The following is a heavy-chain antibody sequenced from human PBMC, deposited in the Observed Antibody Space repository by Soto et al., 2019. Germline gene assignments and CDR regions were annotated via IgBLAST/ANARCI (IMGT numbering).Heavy chain of an antibody. CDR3: ARQVDTAMVTSNYYYYMDV. Sequence: PGQPLKISSKGSGYSFTNYWSGWVRQKPGKGLDWMGIIYPGDSDTRYSPSFQGQVTISADKSISTAYLQWSSLKASDTAMYYCARQVDTAMVTSNYYYYMDVWGKGTTVTVSS. V-gene: IGHV5-51*01. D-gene: IGHD5-18*01. J-gene: IGHJ6*03. CDR2: IYPGDSDT. CDR1: GYSFTNYW.